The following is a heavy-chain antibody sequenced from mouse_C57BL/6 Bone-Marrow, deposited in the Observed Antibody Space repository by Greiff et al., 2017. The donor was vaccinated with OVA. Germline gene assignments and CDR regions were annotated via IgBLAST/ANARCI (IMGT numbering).Heavy chain of an antibody. V-gene: IGHV14-4*01. D-gene: IGHD2-1*01. CDR1: GFNIKDDY. CDR2: IDPENGDT. Sequence: VQLQQSGAELVRPGASVKLSCTASGFNIKDDYMHWGKQRPEQGLEWIGWIDPENGDTEYASKFQGKATITADTSSNTAYLQLSSLTSEDTAVYYCTSFYSRDYWGQGTTLTVSS. J-gene: IGHJ2*01. CDR3: TSFYSRDY.